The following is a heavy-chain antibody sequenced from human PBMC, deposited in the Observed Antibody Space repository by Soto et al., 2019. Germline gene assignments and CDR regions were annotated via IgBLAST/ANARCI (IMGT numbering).Heavy chain of an antibody. CDR2: INHSGRT. D-gene: IGHD3-10*01. V-gene: IGHV4-34*01. J-gene: IGHJ4*02. CDR3: ARRAARTYYYGSGSSGLDY. CDR1: GGSFSGYY. Sequence: QVQLQQWGAGLLKPSETLSLTCAVYGGSFSGYYWSWIRQPPGKGLEWIGEINHSGRTNYNPSLKSRVTISVDQSKNHFSLRLSSVTAADTAVYYCARRAARTYYYGSGSSGLDYWGQGTLVTVSS.